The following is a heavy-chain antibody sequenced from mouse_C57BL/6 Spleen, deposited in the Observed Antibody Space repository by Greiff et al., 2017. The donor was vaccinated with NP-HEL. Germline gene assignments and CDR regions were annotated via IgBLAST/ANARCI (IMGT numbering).Heavy chain of an antibody. CDR1: GYAFTNYL. CDR3: ARDYYGSRDY. Sequence: VQLQQSGAELVRPGTSVKVSCKASGYAFTNYLMEWVKQRPGQGLEWIGVINPGSGGTNYNEKFKGKATLTVDKSSSTAYMQLSGLTSEDSAVYFCARDYYGSRDYWGQGTTLTVSS. V-gene: IGHV1-54*01. J-gene: IGHJ2*01. CDR2: INPGSGGT. D-gene: IGHD1-1*01.